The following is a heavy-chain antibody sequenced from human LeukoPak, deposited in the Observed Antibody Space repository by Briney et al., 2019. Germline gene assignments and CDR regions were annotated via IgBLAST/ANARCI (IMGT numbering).Heavy chain of an antibody. D-gene: IGHD3-22*01. CDR2: INWNGGST. CDR1: GFTFGDFG. V-gene: IGHV3-20*04. Sequence: GGSLRLSCAASGFTFGDFGMSWVRQVPGKGLEWLSGINWNGGSTGYADSVKGRFTISRDNAKNSLFLQMNGLRAEDTAWYYCARGGYDSSGYYRTYYFHYWGQGTLVTVSS. J-gene: IGHJ4*02. CDR3: ARGGYDSSGYYRTYYFHY.